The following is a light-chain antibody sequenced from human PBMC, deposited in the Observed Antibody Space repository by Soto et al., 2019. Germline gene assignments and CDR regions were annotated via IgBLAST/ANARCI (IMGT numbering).Light chain of an antibody. V-gene: IGLV1-36*01. CDR3: CSYGGSLYV. Sequence: QSVLTQPPSVSEAPRQRVTISCSGSSSNIGNNAVNWYQQLPGQAPKIVIYYDDLLTSGVSDRFSGSKSGNTASLTISGLQAEDEATYYCCSYGGSLYVFGSGTKVT. CDR2: YDD. J-gene: IGLJ1*01. CDR1: SSNIGNNA.